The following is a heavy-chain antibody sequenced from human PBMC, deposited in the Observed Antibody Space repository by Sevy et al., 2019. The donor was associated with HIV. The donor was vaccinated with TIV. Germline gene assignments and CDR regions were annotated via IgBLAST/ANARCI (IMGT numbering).Heavy chain of an antibody. CDR1: GFIFNSYA. CDR2: ISGSGGSV. D-gene: IGHD3-16*01. Sequence: GGSLRLSCAASGFIFNSYAMSWVRQAPGKGLEWVSGISGSGGSVYYAESVKGRFTISRDNFKKTLFLEMNSLRAEDTAVYHCRGGGLTTNFDYWGQGTLVTVSS. CDR3: RGGGLTTNFDY. J-gene: IGHJ4*02. V-gene: IGHV3-23*01.